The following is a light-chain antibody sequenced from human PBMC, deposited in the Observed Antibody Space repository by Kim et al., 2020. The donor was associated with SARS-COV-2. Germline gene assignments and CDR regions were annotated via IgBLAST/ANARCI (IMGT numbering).Light chain of an antibody. V-gene: IGKV3-20*01. CDR1: RSVVSRY. Sequence: EEATLSSRASRSVVSRYLAWYKQRPGQTPRLLIFGASTRGTGIPDRFSGSGSGTDFTLTISGLETEDFAVYYCQQYGSSPRTFGGGTQLEIK. J-gene: IGKJ4*01. CDR3: QQYGSSPRT. CDR2: GAS.